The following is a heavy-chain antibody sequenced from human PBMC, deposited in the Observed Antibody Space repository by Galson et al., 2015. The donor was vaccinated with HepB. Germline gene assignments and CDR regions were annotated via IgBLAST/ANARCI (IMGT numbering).Heavy chain of an antibody. J-gene: IGHJ4*02. D-gene: IGHD6-6*01. CDR3: VKDQVAARNGGGFDY. V-gene: IGHV3-64D*06. Sequence: SLRLPCAASGVTFSSYAMHWVRQAPGKGLEYVSAISSNGGSTYYEDSVKGRFTISRDNSKNTLYLQMSSLRAEDTAVDYCVKDQVAARNGGGFDYWGQGTLVTVSS. CDR2: ISSNGGST. CDR1: GVTFSSYA.